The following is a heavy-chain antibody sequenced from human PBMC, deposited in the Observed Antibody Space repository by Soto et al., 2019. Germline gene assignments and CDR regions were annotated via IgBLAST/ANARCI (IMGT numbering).Heavy chain of an antibody. J-gene: IGHJ4*02. CDR1: GFTFSSYG. V-gene: IGHV3-30*03. Sequence: PGGSLRLSCAASGFTFSSYGMHWVRQAPGKGLEWVAVISYDGSNKYYADSVKGRFTISRDNSKNTLYLQMNSLRAEDTAVYYCACSIAVARGVWAYRGQGTLVTGSS. CDR3: ACSIAVARGVWAY. D-gene: IGHD6-19*01. CDR2: ISYDGSNK.